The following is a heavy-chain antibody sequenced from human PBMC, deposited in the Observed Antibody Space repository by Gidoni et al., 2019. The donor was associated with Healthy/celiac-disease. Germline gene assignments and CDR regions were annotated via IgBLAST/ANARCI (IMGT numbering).Heavy chain of an antibody. CDR1: GYSFTIYW. Sequence: EVHLVQSGAEVQQPGESLKISCKGSGYSFTIYWIGWVRQVPGKGLEWMGIIYPGDTDTRYSPSVQGKVTISADKSISTADLQWSSLKASDTAMYYCARQVPYGSGSLMSAGATTFDYWGQGTLVTVSS. CDR3: ARQVPYGSGSLMSAGATTFDY. CDR2: IYPGDTDT. V-gene: IGHV5-51*01. J-gene: IGHJ4*02. D-gene: IGHD3-10*01.